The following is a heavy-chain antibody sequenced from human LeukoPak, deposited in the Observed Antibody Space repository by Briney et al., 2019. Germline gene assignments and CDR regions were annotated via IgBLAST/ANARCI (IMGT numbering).Heavy chain of an antibody. D-gene: IGHD5-18*01. V-gene: IGHV1-58*02. CDR2: IVVCSGNT. CDR3: ARRGYSYGYSTSPLYYYYYMDV. J-gene: IGHJ6*03. CDR1: GFTFTSSA. Sequence: ASVKVSCKASGFTFTSSAMQWVRQARGQRLEWRGWIVVCSGNTNYAQKFQERVTITRDMSTSTAYMELSSLRSEDTAVYYCARRGYSYGYSTSPLYYYYYMDVWGKGTAVTVSS.